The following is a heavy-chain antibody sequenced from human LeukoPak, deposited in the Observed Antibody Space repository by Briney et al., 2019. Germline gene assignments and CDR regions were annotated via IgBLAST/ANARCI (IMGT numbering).Heavy chain of an antibody. CDR3: ARLGHGSGSYYNVVDP. CDR2: IYYSGST. Sequence: SETLSLTCTVSGGSISSYYWSWIRQPPGKGLEWIGYIYYSGSTNYNPSLKSRVTISVDTSKNQFSLKLSSVTAADTAVYYCARLGHGSGSYYNVVDPWGQGTLVTVPS. D-gene: IGHD3-10*01. J-gene: IGHJ5*02. V-gene: IGHV4-59*08. CDR1: GGSISSYY.